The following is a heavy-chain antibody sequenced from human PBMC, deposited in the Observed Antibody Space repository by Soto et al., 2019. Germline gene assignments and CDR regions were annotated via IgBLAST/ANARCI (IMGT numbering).Heavy chain of an antibody. J-gene: IGHJ4*02. V-gene: IGHV3-23*01. Sequence: EVQLLESGGDLVQPGGFLRLSCVASGFTFSSYAMGWVRQAPGRGLEWVSAITGGGAYTYHADSVKGRFSISRDNSKNTLNMQMHSLRPEDTGVYYCAKGSANASPYYFDYWGRGTLVTVSS. CDR1: GFTFSSYA. CDR3: AKGSANASPYYFDY. CDR2: ITGGGAYT.